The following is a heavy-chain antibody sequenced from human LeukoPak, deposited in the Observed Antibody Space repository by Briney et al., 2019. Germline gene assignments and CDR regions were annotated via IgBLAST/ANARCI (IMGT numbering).Heavy chain of an antibody. CDR2: IYYSGST. Sequence: PSETLSLTRTVSGGSISSYFWSWIRQIPGKGLEWIGYIYYSGSTYYNPSLKSRVTISVDTSKNQFSLKLSSVTAADTAVYYCARDADDTPFNDAFDIWGQGTMVTVSS. J-gene: IGHJ3*02. V-gene: IGHV4-59*12. CDR1: GGSISSYF. CDR3: ARDADDTPFNDAFDI. D-gene: IGHD3-22*01.